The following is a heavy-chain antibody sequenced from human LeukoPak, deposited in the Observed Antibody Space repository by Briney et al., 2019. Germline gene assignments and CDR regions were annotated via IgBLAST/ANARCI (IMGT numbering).Heavy chain of an antibody. CDR1: GYSFSSYW. Sequence: GESLKISCKGSGYSFSSYWIGWVRQMPGKGLEWMGITYPGDSGTRYSPSFQGQVTFSADKSISTAYLQWSSLKASDTAMYYCARLSGLYYFDYWGQGTLVSVSS. CDR3: ARLSGLYYFDY. D-gene: IGHD5/OR15-5a*01. CDR2: TYPGDSGT. J-gene: IGHJ4*02. V-gene: IGHV5-51*01.